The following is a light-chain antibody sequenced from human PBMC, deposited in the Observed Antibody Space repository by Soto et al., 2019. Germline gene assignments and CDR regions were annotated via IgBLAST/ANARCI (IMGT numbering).Light chain of an antibody. CDR1: QNIISW. CDR2: DAS. CDR3: QQYTDYLWT. V-gene: IGKV1-5*01. Sequence: DIQITQSPSTLSASVGDRVTITCRASQNIISWLAWYQQKPGKAPKLLIYDASTLERGVPSRFRGSGYGTEFTLTISSLQPDDFATYYCQQYTDYLWTFGQGTKVDIK. J-gene: IGKJ1*01.